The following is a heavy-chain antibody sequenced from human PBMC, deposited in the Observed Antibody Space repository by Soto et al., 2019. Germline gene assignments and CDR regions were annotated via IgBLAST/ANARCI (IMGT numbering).Heavy chain of an antibody. Sequence: ASLKVSCKSSGFSFISYAIQWVGQAPGQRLEWMGWINVATGNTKYSQQFQGRVTITRDTSASTAYMELNGLTSDDTAIYYCAREHDDWSGYSFDFWGQGTLVTVSS. D-gene: IGHD3-3*01. CDR3: AREHDDWSGYSFDF. CDR1: GFSFISYA. CDR2: INVATGNT. J-gene: IGHJ4*02. V-gene: IGHV1-3*01.